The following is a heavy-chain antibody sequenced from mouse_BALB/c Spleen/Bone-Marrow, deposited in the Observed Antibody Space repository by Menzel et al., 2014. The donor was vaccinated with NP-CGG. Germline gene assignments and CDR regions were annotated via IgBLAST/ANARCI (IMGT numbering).Heavy chain of an antibody. J-gene: IGHJ2*01. CDR1: GYTFXSYY. CDR2: IYPGNVNT. V-gene: IGHV1S56*01. CDR3: AREANWNFDY. Sequence: VHLQQSGPELVKPGASVRISCKAAGYTFXSYYIHWVKQRPGQGLEWMGWIYPGNVNTKYNEKFKGKATLTADKSSSTAYIQLSSLTSEDSAVYFCAREANWNFDYWGQGTTLTVSS. D-gene: IGHD4-1*01.